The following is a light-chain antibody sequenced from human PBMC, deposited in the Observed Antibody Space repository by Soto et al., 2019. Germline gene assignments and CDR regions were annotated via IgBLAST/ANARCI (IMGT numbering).Light chain of an antibody. V-gene: IGLV2-14*01. CDR1: SSDGGGYNS. CDR2: EVS. Sequence: QSVLTQPASVSGSPGQSITSSCTGTSSDGGGYNSVSWYQHHPGKAPKLMIYEVSNRPSGVSDRFSGSKSGNTASLTISGLQAEDEADYYCSSYTTNTGLEYVFGTGTKVTVL. J-gene: IGLJ1*01. CDR3: SSYTTNTGLEYV.